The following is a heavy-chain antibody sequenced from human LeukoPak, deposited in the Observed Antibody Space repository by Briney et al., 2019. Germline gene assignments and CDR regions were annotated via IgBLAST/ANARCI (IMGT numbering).Heavy chain of an antibody. D-gene: IGHD6-19*01. Sequence: GGSLRLSCVASGFSFGAYVMAWVRQAPGKGLELVSGISGSGVSAYSGDSVKGRFTISRDNPKNTVYLQMDSLRAEDTAVYYCAKRRSGSSGRFPFDSWGQGNLVTVSS. CDR1: GFSFGAYV. CDR2: ISGSGVSA. CDR3: AKRRSGSSGRFPFDS. J-gene: IGHJ4*02. V-gene: IGHV3-23*01.